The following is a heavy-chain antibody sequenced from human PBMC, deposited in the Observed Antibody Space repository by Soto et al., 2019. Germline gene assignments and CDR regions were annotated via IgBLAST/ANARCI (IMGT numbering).Heavy chain of an antibody. V-gene: IGHV2-5*02. CDR3: AHRTVVPGTVDY. D-gene: IGHD2-2*01. CDR1: GFSLSTSGVG. J-gene: IGHJ4*02. Sequence: QITLKESGPTLVKPTQTLTLTCTFSGFSLSTSGVGVAWIRPPPGKALEWLALIYWDDDKRYSPSLKSRLTITKDTSKNQVVLTMTNVDPADTATYYCAHRTVVPGTVDYWGQGILVTVSS. CDR2: IYWDDDK.